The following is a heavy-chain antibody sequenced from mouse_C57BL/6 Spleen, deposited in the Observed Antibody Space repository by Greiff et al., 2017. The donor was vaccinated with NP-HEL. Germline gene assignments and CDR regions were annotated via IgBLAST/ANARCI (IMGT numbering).Heavy chain of an antibody. J-gene: IGHJ4*01. D-gene: IGHD1-1*01. V-gene: IGHV5-16*01. Sequence: EVQVVESEGGLVQPGSSMKLSCTASGFTFSDYYMAWVRQVPEKGLEWVANINYDGSSTYYLDSLKSRFIISRDNAKNILYLQMSSLKSEDTATYYCARGGYYYGSSSYYAMDYWGQGTSVTVSS. CDR1: GFTFSDYY. CDR3: ARGGYYYGSSSYYAMDY. CDR2: INYDGSST.